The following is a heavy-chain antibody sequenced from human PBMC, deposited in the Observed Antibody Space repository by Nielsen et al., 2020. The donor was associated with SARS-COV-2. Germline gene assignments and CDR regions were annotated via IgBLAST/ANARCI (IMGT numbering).Heavy chain of an antibody. J-gene: IGHJ4*02. Sequence: WVRQAPGHGLEWMGIINPSGGSTSYAQKFQGRVTMTRDTSTSTVYMELSSLRSEDTAVYYCARAPYYDFWSGYPAYDYYFDYWGQGTLVTVSS. D-gene: IGHD3-3*01. V-gene: IGHV1-46*01. CDR3: ARAPYYDFWSGYPAYDYYFDY. CDR2: INPSGGST.